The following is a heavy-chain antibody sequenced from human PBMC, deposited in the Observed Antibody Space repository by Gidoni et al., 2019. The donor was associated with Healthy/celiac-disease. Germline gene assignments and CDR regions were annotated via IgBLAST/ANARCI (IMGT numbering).Heavy chain of an antibody. D-gene: IGHD3-16*01. CDR2: IYYSGST. CDR3: ARAYNWYFAY. CDR1: GGSISRYY. J-gene: IGHJ4*02. V-gene: IGHV4-59*01. Sequence: QAQLQESDPGLVKPSETLSLNCTVAGGSISRYYWSWIRQPPGKGLESIGYIYYSGSTNDTPSLNSRVTISLDTSQNQFSLKLSSVTAAYTAVYYCARAYNWYFAYWGQVTLVTVSS.